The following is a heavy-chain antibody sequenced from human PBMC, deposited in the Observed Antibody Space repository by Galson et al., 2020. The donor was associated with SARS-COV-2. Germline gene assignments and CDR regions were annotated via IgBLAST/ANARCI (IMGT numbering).Heavy chain of an antibody. J-gene: IGHJ3*02. CDR3: AREGPYQYSVWFETFDI. CDR2: IDTYGGL. Sequence: GGSLKISCAASGFTLSNYYMHWVRQPPGKGLEWVSAIDTYGGLYYSDSVRGRFTISRENAKNSFYLQMNTLRANDTAVYYCAREGPYQYSVWFETFDIWGQGTMVTVSS. V-gene: IGHV3-13*05. D-gene: IGHD6-6*01. CDR1: GFTLSNYY.